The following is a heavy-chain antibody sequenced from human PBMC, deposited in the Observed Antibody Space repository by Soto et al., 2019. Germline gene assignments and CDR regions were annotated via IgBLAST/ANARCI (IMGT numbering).Heavy chain of an antibody. CDR3: ARDARGYYDSSGYFDY. CDR2: INPSGGST. V-gene: IGHV1-46*01. D-gene: IGHD3-22*01. Sequence: QVQLVQSGAEVKKPGASVKVSCKASGYTFTSYYMHWVRQAPGQGLEWMGIINPSGGSTSYAQKFQGRGTMTRDTSTSTVYMELSSLRSEDTAVYYCARDARGYYDSSGYFDYWGQGTLVTVSS. J-gene: IGHJ4*02. CDR1: GYTFTSYY.